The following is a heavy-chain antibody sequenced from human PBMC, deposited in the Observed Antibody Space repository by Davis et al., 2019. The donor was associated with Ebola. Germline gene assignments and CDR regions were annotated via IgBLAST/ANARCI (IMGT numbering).Heavy chain of an antibody. CDR2: ISYDGSNK. D-gene: IGHD3-10*01. CDR1: GFTFSSYA. J-gene: IGHJ4*02. V-gene: IGHV3-30-3*01. CDR3: ARGRGRFDY. Sequence: PGGSLRLSCAASGFTFSSYAMHWVRQAPGKGLEWVAVISYDGSNKYYADSVKGRFTISRDNSKNTLYLQMNSLRAEDTAVYYCARGRGRFDYWGQGTLVTVSS.